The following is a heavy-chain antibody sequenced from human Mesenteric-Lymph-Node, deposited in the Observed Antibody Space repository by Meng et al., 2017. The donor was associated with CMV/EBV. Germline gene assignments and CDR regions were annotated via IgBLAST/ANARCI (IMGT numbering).Heavy chain of an antibody. J-gene: IGHJ6*02. Sequence: SETLSLTCTVSGGSISSYYWSWIRQPPGKGLEWIGYIYYSGNTNYNPSLKSRVTISVDTSRNQFSLNLRSVTAADTAAYYCARGVSGIVGIYAYCGMDVWGQGTTVTVSS. CDR2: IYYSGNT. CDR3: ARGVSGIVGIYAYCGMDV. D-gene: IGHD1-26*01. CDR1: GGSISSYY. V-gene: IGHV4-59*01.